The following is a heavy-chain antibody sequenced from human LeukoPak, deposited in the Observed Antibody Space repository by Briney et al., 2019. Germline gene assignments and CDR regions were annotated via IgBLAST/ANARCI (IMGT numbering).Heavy chain of an antibody. CDR2: IIPILGIA. J-gene: IGHJ5*02. CDR3: AMVRGVITGENWFDP. CDR1: GGTFSSYA. Sequence: ASVKASCKASGGTFSSYAISWVRQAPGQGLEWMGRIIPILGIANYAQKLQGRVTITADKSTSTAYMELSSLRSEDTAVYYCAMVRGVITGENWFDPWGQGTLVTVSS. D-gene: IGHD3-10*01. V-gene: IGHV1-69*04.